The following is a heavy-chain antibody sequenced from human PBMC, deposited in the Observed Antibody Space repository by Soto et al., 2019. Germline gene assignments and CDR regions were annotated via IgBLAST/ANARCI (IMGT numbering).Heavy chain of an antibody. CDR1: GGSFSGYY. J-gene: IGHJ2*01. D-gene: IGHD2-15*01. CDR3: ARVGLDIVVVVAATTESWYFDL. V-gene: IGHV4-34*01. CDR2: INHSGST. Sequence: QVQLQQWGAGLLKPSETLSLTCAVYGGSFSGYYWSWIRQPPGKGLEWIGEINHSGSTNYNPSLKSRVTISVDTSKNQFSLKLSSVTAADTAVYYCARVGLDIVVVVAATTESWYFDLWGRGTLVTVSS.